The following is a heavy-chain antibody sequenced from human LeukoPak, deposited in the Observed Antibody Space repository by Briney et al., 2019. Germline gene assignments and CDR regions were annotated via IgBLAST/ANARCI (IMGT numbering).Heavy chain of an antibody. V-gene: IGHV4-28*01. D-gene: IGHD3-10*01. CDR2: IYHSGTT. Sequence: SETLSLTCAVSGYSITSSSWWGWIRQPPGKGLEWIGYIYHSGTTYYNLSLQSRVTMSVDTSKNQFSLKLSSVTAVDTAVYYCARKENVYYYFDYWGQGTLVTVSS. CDR1: GYSITSSSW. CDR3: ARKENVYYYFDY. J-gene: IGHJ4*02.